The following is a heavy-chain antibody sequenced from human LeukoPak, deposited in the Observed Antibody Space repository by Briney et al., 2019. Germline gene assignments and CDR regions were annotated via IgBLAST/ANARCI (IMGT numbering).Heavy chain of an antibody. V-gene: IGHV4-39*01. D-gene: IGHD2-21*01. Sequence: PSETLSLACTVSSGSISSSSYYWGWIRQPPGKGLEWIGSIYYSGSTYYNPSLKSRVTISVDTSKNQFSLKLSSVTAADTAVYYCARHLGWYSLGAGHWFDPWGQGTLVTVSS. CDR1: SGSISSSSYY. CDR2: IYYSGST. J-gene: IGHJ5*02. CDR3: ARHLGWYSLGAGHWFDP.